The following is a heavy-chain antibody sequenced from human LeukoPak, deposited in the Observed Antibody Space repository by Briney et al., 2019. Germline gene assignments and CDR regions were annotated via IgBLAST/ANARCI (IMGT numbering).Heavy chain of an antibody. CDR2: LFYTGSN. CDR1: GFSISTYY. D-gene: IGHD6-13*01. CDR3: ARVGLAAGPNFYGRDV. Sequence: SETLSLTGSVSGFSISTYYWTWLRQPPGKGLEGRGYLFYTGSNLYHPSLKNRSTIAVDMSKNQFSLKLSSVTAADTAVYYCARVGLAAGPNFYGRDVWGKGTTVTVSS. J-gene: IGHJ6*04. V-gene: IGHV4-59*13.